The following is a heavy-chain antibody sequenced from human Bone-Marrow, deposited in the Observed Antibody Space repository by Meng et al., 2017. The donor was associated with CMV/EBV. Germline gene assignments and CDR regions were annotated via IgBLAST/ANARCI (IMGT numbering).Heavy chain of an antibody. V-gene: IGHV1-2*02. D-gene: IGHD6-13*01. J-gene: IGHJ6*02. CDR1: GYTFTGYY. CDR2: INPNSGGT. CDR3: ARDFRPQQQLVFYYYYGMDV. Sequence: ASVKVSCKASGYTFTGYYMHWVRQAPGQGLEWMGWINPNSGGTNYAQKFQGRVTMTRDTSISTAYMELSSLRSEDTAVYYCARDFRPQQQLVFYYYYGMDVWGQGTTVTVSS.